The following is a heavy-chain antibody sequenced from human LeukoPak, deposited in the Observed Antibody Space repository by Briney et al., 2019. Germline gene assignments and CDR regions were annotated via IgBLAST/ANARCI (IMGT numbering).Heavy chain of an antibody. CDR1: GGTFSSYA. D-gene: IGHD6-19*01. CDR2: ISVYNGNT. Sequence: ASVKVSCKASGGTFSSYAISWVRQAPGQGLEWMGWISVYNGNTNYAEKVQGRVTMTADTSTRTAYMELRSLRSDDTAVYYCARAGGWAREDYKGEAFDIWGQGTKVTVSS. V-gene: IGHV1-18*01. J-gene: IGHJ3*02. CDR3: ARAGGWAREDYKGEAFDI.